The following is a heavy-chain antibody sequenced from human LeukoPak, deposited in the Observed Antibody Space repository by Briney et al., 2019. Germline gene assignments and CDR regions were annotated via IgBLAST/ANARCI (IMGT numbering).Heavy chain of an antibody. V-gene: IGHV3-33*01. CDR2: IWYDGSNK. Sequence: GGSLRLSCAASGFTFSSYGMHWVRQAPGQGLEWVTVIWYDGSNKYYADSVKGRFTISRDNSKNTVYLQMSSLRAEDTAVYYCARVRVTGYSNFAYWGQGTLVTVSS. J-gene: IGHJ4*02. CDR1: GFTFSSYG. D-gene: IGHD3-9*01. CDR3: ARVRVTGYSNFAY.